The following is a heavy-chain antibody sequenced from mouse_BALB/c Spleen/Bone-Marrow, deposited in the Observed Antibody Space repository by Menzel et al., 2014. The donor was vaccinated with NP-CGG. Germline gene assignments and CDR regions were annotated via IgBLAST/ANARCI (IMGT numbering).Heavy chain of an antibody. CDR3: ARDINYDIYWYFDV. CDR2: SRNKANGYTT. D-gene: IGHD2-4*01. V-gene: IGHV7-3*02. CDR1: GFTFTDYC. Sequence: DVMLVESGGGLAQPGGSLRLSCATSGFTFTDYCMSWVRQPPGKALEWLGFSRNKANGYTTEYSASVKGRFTISRDSSQSILYLQMNTLRAEDSATYYCARDINYDIYWYFDVWGAGTTVTVSS. J-gene: IGHJ1*01.